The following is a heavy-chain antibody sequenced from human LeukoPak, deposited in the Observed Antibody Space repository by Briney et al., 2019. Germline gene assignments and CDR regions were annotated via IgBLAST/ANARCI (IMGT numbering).Heavy chain of an antibody. D-gene: IGHD2-15*01. J-gene: IGHJ4*02. CDR2: INPNSGGT. CDR3: ARVGEVVAATPPDY. CDR1: GYTFTGYY. V-gene: IGHV1-2*02. Sequence: GATVKVSCKASGYTFTGYYMQWVRQAPGQGLEWMGWINPNSGGTNYAQKFQGRVTMTRDTSISTAYMELSRLRSDDTAVYYCARVGEVVAATPPDYWGQGTLVTVSS.